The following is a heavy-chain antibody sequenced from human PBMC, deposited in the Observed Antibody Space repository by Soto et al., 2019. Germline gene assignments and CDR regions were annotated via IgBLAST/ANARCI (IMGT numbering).Heavy chain of an antibody. CDR1: DGSMNSDSSY. J-gene: IGHJ4*02. Sequence: QLQLQESGPGLVKPSETLSLTCRVSDGSMNSDSSYWGWIRQPPEKGLEWIGVINRSGSTYHNLSLKGRVTMSVDASRNQSSLKLTSMTAADTAVYYCARLGGYVSVGYYYLWDSWGQGTLVTVSS. CDR3: ARLGGYVSVGYYYLWDS. D-gene: IGHD3-22*01. CDR2: INRSGST. V-gene: IGHV4-39*01.